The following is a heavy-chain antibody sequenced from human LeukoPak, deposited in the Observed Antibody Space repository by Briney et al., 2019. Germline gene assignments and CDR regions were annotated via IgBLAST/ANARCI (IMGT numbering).Heavy chain of an antibody. Sequence: GESLKIFCKGSGYSFTNYWIGWVRQMPGKGLEWMGIIYPGDSDTRYSPSFQGQVTISADKSISTAYLQWSSLKASDTAMYYCARTIRDGYNPYYFDYWGQGTLVTVSS. CDR3: ARTIRDGYNPYYFDY. D-gene: IGHD5-24*01. CDR2: IYPGDSDT. J-gene: IGHJ4*02. CDR1: GYSFTNYW. V-gene: IGHV5-51*01.